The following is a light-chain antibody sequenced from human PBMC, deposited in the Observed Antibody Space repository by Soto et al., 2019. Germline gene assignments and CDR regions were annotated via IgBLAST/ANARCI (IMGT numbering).Light chain of an antibody. CDR2: DVS. V-gene: IGLV2-14*01. CDR3: SSYTSQSTVV. CDR1: RSDVGGYNY. Sequence: QSVLTQPPSVSGSRGRSIAISCTGTRSDVGGYNYVSWYQQPPGKAPKLIIYDVSDRPSGVSTRFSGSKSGNTASLTISGLQADDEADYYCSSYTSQSTVVFGGGTKVTVL. J-gene: IGLJ3*02.